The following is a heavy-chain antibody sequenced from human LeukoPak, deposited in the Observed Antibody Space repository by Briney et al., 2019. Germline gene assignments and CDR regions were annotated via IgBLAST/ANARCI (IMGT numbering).Heavy chain of an antibody. CDR2: ISGSGGST. J-gene: IGHJ4*02. D-gene: IGHD3-22*01. Sequence: PGGSLRLSCAASGFTFSSDAMTWVRQAPGKGLEWVSVISGSGGSTFYADSVKGRFTIYRDDSKNTLYLQMTSLSVEDTAVDYCGRQTSSSCYSGISSWGQGALVCVSS. CDR3: GRQTSSSCYSGISS. CDR1: GFTFSSDA. V-gene: IGHV3-23*01.